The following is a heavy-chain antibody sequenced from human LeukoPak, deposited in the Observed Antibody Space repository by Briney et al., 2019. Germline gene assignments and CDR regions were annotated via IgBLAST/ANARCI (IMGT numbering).Heavy chain of an antibody. D-gene: IGHD6-19*01. CDR2: INAGNGNT. CDR3: ARGLYSSGWAEYFQH. Sequence: ASVKVSCKASGYTFTSYAMHWVRQAPGQRLEWMGWINAGNGNTKYSQKFQGRVTITRDTSASTAYMELSSLRSEDTDVYYCARGLYSSGWAEYFQHWGQGTLVTVSS. V-gene: IGHV1-3*01. CDR1: GYTFTSYA. J-gene: IGHJ1*01.